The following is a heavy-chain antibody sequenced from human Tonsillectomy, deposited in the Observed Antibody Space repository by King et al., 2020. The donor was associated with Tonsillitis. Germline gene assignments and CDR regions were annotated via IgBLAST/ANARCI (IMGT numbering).Heavy chain of an antibody. V-gene: IGHV3-7*03. Sequence: VQLVESGGGLVQRGGSLRLPCAASGVDLSSSWMSWVRQAPDKGLEWVASINQDGSEEFYVDSVKGRFTISRDNAKNSLFLQMNSLRVEDTALYYCARNSELCSRGRCYSVWYFDLWGRGTLVTVSS. CDR2: INQDGSEE. CDR3: ARNSELCSRGRCYSVWYFDL. CDR1: GVDLSSSW. D-gene: IGHD2-15*01. J-gene: IGHJ2*01.